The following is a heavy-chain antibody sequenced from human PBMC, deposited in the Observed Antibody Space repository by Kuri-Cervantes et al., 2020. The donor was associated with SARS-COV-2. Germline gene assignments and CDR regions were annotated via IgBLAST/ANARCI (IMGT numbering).Heavy chain of an antibody. CDR3: ARERYSSGSAFDI. V-gene: IGHV4-39*07. CDR2: IYTSGST. D-gene: IGHD6-19*01. J-gene: IGHJ3*02. CDR1: GGSISSSSYY. Sequence: SETLSLTCTVSGGSISSSSYYWGWIRQPPGKGLEWIGRIYTSGSTNYNPSLKSRVTMSVDTSKNQFSLKLSSVTAADTAVYYCARERYSSGSAFDIWGQGTMVTVSS.